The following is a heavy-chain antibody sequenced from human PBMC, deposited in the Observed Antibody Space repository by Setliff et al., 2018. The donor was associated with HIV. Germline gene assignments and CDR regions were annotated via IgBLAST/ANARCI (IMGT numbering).Heavy chain of an antibody. Sequence: PGESLKISCQGSGYTFDKYYIAWVRQMPGKGLEWMGLIYPDDPYTTCSPAFEGHVTFSADKSNSTAYLQWSSLKASDTAMYYCARRNDYYYYMDVWGAGTTVTVSS. J-gene: IGHJ6*03. CDR1: GYTFDKYY. V-gene: IGHV5-51*01. CDR3: ARRNDYYYYMDV. CDR2: IYPDDPYT.